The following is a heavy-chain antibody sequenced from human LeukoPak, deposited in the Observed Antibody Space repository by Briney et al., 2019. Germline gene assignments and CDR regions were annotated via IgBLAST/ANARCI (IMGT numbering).Heavy chain of an antibody. D-gene: IGHD5-12*01. CDR3: ARHNSGYDGDYFDY. Sequence: GASLQISGEGAGYIFTSYWIGWGRQLPGKGLEWMGIIYPGDSDTRYSPSFQGQVTISADKSISTAYLQWSSLKASDTAMYYCARHNSGYDGDYFDYWGQGTLVTVSS. J-gene: IGHJ4*02. CDR1: GYIFTSYW. CDR2: IYPGDSDT. V-gene: IGHV5-51*01.